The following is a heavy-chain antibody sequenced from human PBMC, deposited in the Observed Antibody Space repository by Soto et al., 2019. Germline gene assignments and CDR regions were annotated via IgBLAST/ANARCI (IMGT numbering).Heavy chain of an antibody. CDR3: ARDYLGY. D-gene: IGHD7-27*01. CDR2: ISYDGSNE. V-gene: IGHV3-30-3*01. Sequence: QVQLVESGGGVVQPGRSLRLSCAASGFTFSSYAMHWVRQAPGKGLEWVAVISYDGSNEYYADSVKGRFTISRDNSKNTLYLQMNSLRAEDTAVYYCARDYLGYWGQGTLVTVSS. CDR1: GFTFSSYA. J-gene: IGHJ4*02.